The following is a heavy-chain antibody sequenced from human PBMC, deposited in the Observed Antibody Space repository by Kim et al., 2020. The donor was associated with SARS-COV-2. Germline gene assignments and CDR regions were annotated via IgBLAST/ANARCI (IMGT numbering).Heavy chain of an antibody. D-gene: IGHD6-19*01. Sequence: GGSLRLSCAASGFTFSNNAMSWVRQAPGRGLEWVSTIRASAETTYYANSVNGRFTISRDSSKHTLYLHLNSLRVDDPAVYHCAKDRDGSGWPVFDYWGKG. J-gene: IGHJ4*02. CDR1: GFTFSNNA. CDR3: AKDRDGSGWPVFDY. CDR2: IRASAETT. V-gene: IGHV3-23*01.